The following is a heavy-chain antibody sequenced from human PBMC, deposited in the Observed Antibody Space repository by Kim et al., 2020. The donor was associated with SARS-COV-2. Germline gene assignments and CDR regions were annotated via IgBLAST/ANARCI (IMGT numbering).Heavy chain of an antibody. Sequence: SETLSLTCAVYGGSFSGYYWSWIRQPPGKGLEWIGEINHSGSTNYNPSLKSRVTISVDTSKNQFSLKLSSVTAADTAVYYCAEGLGGREDWFDPWGQGTLVTVSS. CDR2: INHSGST. CDR1: GGSFSGYY. V-gene: IGHV4-34*01. J-gene: IGHJ5*02. CDR3: AEGLGGREDWFDP. D-gene: IGHD3-10*01.